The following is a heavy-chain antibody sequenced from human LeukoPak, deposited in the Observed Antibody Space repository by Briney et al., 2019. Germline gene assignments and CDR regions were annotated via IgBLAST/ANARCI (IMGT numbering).Heavy chain of an antibody. D-gene: IGHD2-2*02. Sequence: GGSLRLSCAASGFTFSSYAMSRVRQAPGKGLEWVSAISGSGGSTYYADSVKGRFIISRDNSKNTLYLQMNSLRAEDTAVYYCAKDRAGYCSSTSCYSLHFQHWGQGTLVTVSS. CDR3: AKDRAGYCSSTSCYSLHFQH. V-gene: IGHV3-23*01. J-gene: IGHJ1*01. CDR1: GFTFSSYA. CDR2: ISGSGGST.